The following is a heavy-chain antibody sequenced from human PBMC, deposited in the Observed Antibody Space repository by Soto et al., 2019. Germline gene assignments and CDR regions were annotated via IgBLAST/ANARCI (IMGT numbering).Heavy chain of an antibody. Sequence: QVQLQESGPGLVKPSETLSLTCTVSGGSISSYYWSWIRQPPGKGLEWIGYIYYSGSTNYNPSLMSRGTISADTATNHLTLKLSSVTPADTAVQYFARVCGGDFDIWGQVTMVTVSS. CDR3: ARVCGGDFDI. CDR1: GGSISSYY. V-gene: IGHV4-59*01. J-gene: IGHJ3*02. CDR2: IYYSGST. D-gene: IGHD2-21*01.